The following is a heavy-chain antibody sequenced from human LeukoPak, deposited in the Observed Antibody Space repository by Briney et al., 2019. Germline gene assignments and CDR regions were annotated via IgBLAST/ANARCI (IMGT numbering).Heavy chain of an antibody. V-gene: IGHV1-2*02. Sequence: ASVKVSCKASGYSLNDYLLLWVRQAPGQGPEWLGWINSKSGDTDYGQQFRGRINMTRDMAISTIYLELHSLRVDDTAIYYCARAESSDNSYSIGYLAPCGQGSLVTVSS. J-gene: IGHJ5*02. CDR2: INSKSGDT. CDR3: ARAESSDNSYSIGYLAP. D-gene: IGHD2-21*02. CDR1: GYSLNDYL.